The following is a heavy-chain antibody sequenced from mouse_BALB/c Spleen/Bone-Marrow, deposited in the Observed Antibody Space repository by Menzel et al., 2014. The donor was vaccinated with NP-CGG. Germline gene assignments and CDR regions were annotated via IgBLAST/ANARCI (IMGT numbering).Heavy chain of an antibody. J-gene: IGHJ1*01. Sequence: VQRVESGPELVKPGASVKMSCKASGYTFTSYFIHRVKQRPGQGLEWIGWIYPGDGSTKYNEKLKVKTTLTADKSSSTAYMFLSSLTSEDSAIYFCAYYRYDEYFDVWGAGTTVTVSS. CDR2: IYPGDGST. D-gene: IGHD2-14*01. CDR3: AYYRYDEYFDV. V-gene: IGHV1S56*01. CDR1: GYTFTSYF.